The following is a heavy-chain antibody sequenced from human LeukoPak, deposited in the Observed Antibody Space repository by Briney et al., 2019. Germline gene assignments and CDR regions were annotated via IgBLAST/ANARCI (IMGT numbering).Heavy chain of an antibody. D-gene: IGHD3-10*01. J-gene: IGHJ4*02. V-gene: IGHV3-7*01. CDR2: IKQDGSEK. Sequence: PPGGSLRLSCAASGFTFSSYAMSWVRQAPGKGLEWVANIKQDGSEKYYVDSVKGRFTISRDNAKNSLYLQMNSLRAEDTAVYYCARDLAAAVRGVIIYWGQGTLVTVSS. CDR3: ARDLAAAVRGVIIY. CDR1: GFTFSSYA.